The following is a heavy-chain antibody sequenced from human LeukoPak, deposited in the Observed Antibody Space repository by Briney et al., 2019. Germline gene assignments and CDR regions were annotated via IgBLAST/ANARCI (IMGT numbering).Heavy chain of an antibody. Sequence: ASVKVSCKASGYTFTSYDINWVRQATGQGLEWMGWINPNSGGTNYAQKFQGRVTMTRDTSISTAYMELSRLRSDDTAVYYCARSPLALGASYYYYMDVWGKGTTVTVSS. CDR1: GYTFTSYD. CDR3: ARSPLALGASYYYYMDV. J-gene: IGHJ6*03. D-gene: IGHD1-26*01. CDR2: INPNSGGT. V-gene: IGHV1-2*02.